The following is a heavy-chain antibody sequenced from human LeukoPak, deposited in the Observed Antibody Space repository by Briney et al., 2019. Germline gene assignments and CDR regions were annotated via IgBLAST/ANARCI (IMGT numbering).Heavy chain of an antibody. V-gene: IGHV1-2*02. CDR1: GYTFTAYY. Sequence: ASVKVSCKPSGYTFTAYYIHFVRQAPGQGLEWMGWINPNSGDTKYAQNFQDRVTMTWDTSVSTAYMELSSLTSDDTAVYYCASKGDGSCSSLHCQGAFDFWGQGSMITVSS. D-gene: IGHD2-2*01. CDR2: INPNSGDT. CDR3: ASKGDGSCSSLHCQGAFDF. J-gene: IGHJ3*01.